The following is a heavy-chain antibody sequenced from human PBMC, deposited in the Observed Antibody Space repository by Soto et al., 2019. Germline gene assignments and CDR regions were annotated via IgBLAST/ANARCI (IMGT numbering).Heavy chain of an antibody. V-gene: IGHV1-3*01. J-gene: IGHJ4*02. D-gene: IGHD6-19*01. CDR1: GYTFTSYA. CDR3: ARDLGGWPDY. CDR2: INAGNGNT. Sequence: QVQLVQSGAEVKKPGASVKVSCKASGYTFTSYAIHWVRQAPGQRLEWMGWINAGNGNTKYSQKFQARVTITRDTSASTAYMELSSLSSEDTAVYYCARDLGGWPDYWGQGTLVTVSS.